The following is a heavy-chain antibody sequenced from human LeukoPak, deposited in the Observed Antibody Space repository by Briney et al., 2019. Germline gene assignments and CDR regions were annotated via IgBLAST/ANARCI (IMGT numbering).Heavy chain of an antibody. CDR2: IYYSGST. J-gene: IGHJ6*02. CDR1: GGSISSGGYY. D-gene: IGHD6-19*01. Sequence: SETLSLTCTVSGGSISSGGYYWSWIRQHPGKGLEWIGYIYYSGSTYYNPSLKSRVTISVDTSKNQFSLKLSSVTAADTAVYYCARVAVTGPYYYYGMDVWGQGTTVTVSS. CDR3: ARVAVTGPYYYYGMDV. V-gene: IGHV4-31*03.